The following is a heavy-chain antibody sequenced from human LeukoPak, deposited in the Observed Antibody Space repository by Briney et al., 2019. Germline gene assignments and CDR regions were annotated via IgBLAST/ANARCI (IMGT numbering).Heavy chain of an antibody. J-gene: IGHJ4*02. D-gene: IGHD6-6*01. V-gene: IGHV5-51*01. Sequence: GESLKISCKGSGYSFTSYWIGWVRPMPGKGLEWMGIIYPGDSDTRYSPSFQGQVTISADKSISTAYPQWSSLKASDTAMYYCARHLARYSSSYYFDYWGQGTLVTVSS. CDR1: GYSFTSYW. CDR2: IYPGDSDT. CDR3: ARHLARYSSSYYFDY.